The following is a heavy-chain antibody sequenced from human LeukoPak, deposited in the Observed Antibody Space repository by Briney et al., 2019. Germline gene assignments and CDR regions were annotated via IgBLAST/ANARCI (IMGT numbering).Heavy chain of an antibody. J-gene: IGHJ3*02. D-gene: IGHD3-9*01. CDR1: GGTFSSYA. CDR3: ARELRYFDWLAPERLYDSSGPGAFDI. V-gene: IGHV1-69*04. CDR2: IIPILGIA. Sequence: GASVKVSCKASGGTFSSYAISWVRQAPGQGLEWMGRIIPILGIANYAQKFQGRVTITADKSTSTAYMELSSLRSEDTAVYYCARELRYFDWLAPERLYDSSGPGAFDIWGQGTMVTVSS.